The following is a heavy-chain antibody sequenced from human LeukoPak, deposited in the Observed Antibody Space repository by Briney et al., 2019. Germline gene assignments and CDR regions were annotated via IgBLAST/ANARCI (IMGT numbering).Heavy chain of an antibody. CDR2: IIPILGIA. V-gene: IGHV1-69*04. Sequence: SVKVSCKASGGTFSSYAISWVRQAPGQGLEWMGRIIPILGIANYAQKFQGRVTITADKSTSTAYMELSSLRSDDTAVYYCARDSSSWYDYWGQGTLVTVSS. CDR1: GGTFSSYA. J-gene: IGHJ4*02. CDR3: ARDSSSWYDY. D-gene: IGHD6-13*01.